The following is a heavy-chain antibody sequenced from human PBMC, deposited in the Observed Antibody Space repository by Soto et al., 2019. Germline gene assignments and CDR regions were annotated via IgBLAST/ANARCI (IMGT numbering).Heavy chain of an antibody. Sequence: EVQLVESGGGLVQPGGSLRLSCAASGFTFITYAMTWVSQAPGKGLEWVSGISDTGDTTSYADSVKGRFTISRDNSKNMLYLQVSSPTDADTAVYYCAKVSRGMDFWGQGTTVTVSS. V-gene: IGHV3-23*04. J-gene: IGHJ6*02. CDR2: ISDTGDTT. CDR1: GFTFITYA. CDR3: AKVSRGMDF.